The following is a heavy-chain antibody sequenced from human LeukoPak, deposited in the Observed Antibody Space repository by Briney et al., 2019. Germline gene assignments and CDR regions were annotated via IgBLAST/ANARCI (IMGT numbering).Heavy chain of an antibody. V-gene: IGHV1-2*02. Sequence: ASVKVSCKASGYNFTGFSIHWVRQAPGQGLEWMGWINPNNGRTNSAQRFLGRVSMTTDTSDTTAYMQLSRLKSDDTALYFCARVYTGWYYFDFWGQGTLVTVSS. CDR2: INPNNGRT. J-gene: IGHJ4*02. CDR1: GYNFTGFS. D-gene: IGHD6-19*01. CDR3: ARVYTGWYYFDF.